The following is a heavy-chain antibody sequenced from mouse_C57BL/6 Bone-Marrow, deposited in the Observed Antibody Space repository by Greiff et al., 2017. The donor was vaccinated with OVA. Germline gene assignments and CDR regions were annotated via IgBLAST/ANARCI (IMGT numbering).Heavy chain of an antibody. CDR1: GYTFTSYW. D-gene: IGHD1-1*01. Sequence: QVQLQQSGAELAKPGASVKLSCKASGYTFTSYWMHWVKQRPGQGLEWIGYINPSSGYTKYNQKFKDQATLTADKSSSTAYMQLSSLTYEDSAVYYCARYYYGSSPRYFDVWGTGTTVTVSS. CDR3: ARYYYGSSPRYFDV. J-gene: IGHJ1*03. V-gene: IGHV1-7*01. CDR2: INPSSGYT.